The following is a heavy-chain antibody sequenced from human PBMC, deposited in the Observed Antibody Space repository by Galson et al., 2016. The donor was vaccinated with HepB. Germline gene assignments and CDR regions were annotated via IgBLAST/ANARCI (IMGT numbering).Heavy chain of an antibody. CDR2: IWHDGSYK. CDR1: GFTFRSYG. Sequence: SLRLSCAASGFTFRSYGMHWVRQAPGKGLEWVAFIWHDGSYKTYADSVKGRFTVSRDNSKNMLFLQMISLGVEDTAVYHCVRDRAWRRGPLDYWGQGSLITVSS. CDR3: VRDRAWRRGPLDY. J-gene: IGHJ4*02. V-gene: IGHV3-33*01.